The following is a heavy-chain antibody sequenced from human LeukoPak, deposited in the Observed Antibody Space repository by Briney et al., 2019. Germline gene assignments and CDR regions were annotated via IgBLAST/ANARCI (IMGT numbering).Heavy chain of an antibody. CDR1: GDSISGFY. J-gene: IGHJ3*02. V-gene: IGHV4-59*01. D-gene: IGHD3-10*01. Sequence: SEILSLTCTVSGDSISGFYWSWIRQPPGKGLEWIGYIYYSGSTNYNPSLKSRVTILIETSKNQFSLKLSSVTAADTAVYYCARGGARGSSAFDIWGQGTMVTVSS. CDR2: IYYSGST. CDR3: ARGGARGSSAFDI.